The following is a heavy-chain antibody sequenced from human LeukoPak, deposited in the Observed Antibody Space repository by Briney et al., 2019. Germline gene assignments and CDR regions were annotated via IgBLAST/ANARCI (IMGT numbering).Heavy chain of an antibody. V-gene: IGHV3-7*01. CDR1: GFTFRNYW. J-gene: IGHJ4*02. D-gene: IGHD2-15*01. Sequence: GGSLRLSCAASGFTFRNYWMGWVRQAPGKGLEWVANTKPDGSAEYYADSVRGGFTTSRDNANNFLYLQMNSLRAEDTAVYYCARDGGLNTYFDYWGQGTLVTVSS. CDR3: ARDGGLNTYFDY. CDR2: TKPDGSAE.